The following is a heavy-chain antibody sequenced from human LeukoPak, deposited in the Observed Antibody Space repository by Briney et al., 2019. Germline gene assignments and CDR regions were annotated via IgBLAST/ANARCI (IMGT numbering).Heavy chain of an antibody. CDR3: AREDIVVVTAIGYYYGMDV. CDR2: IIPILGIA. CDR1: GGTFSSYA. J-gene: IGHJ6*02. V-gene: IGHV1-69*04. Sequence: SVKVSCKASGGTFSSYAISWVRQAPGQGLEWMGRIIPILGIANYAQKFQGRVTITADKSTSTAYMELSSLRSEDTAVYYCAREDIVVVTAIGYYYGMDVWGQGTTVTVSS. D-gene: IGHD2-21*02.